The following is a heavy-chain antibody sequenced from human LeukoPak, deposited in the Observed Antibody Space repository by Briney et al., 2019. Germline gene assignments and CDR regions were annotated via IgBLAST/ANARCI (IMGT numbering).Heavy chain of an antibody. Sequence: SETLSLTCTVFGGSISSYYWSWIRQPPGKGLEWIGYIYYSGSTNYNPSLKSRVTISVDTSKNQFSLKLSSVTAADTAVYYCARAPKLLWFGELLVGWFDPWGQGTLVTVSS. CDR2: IYYSGST. CDR3: ARAPKLLWFGELLVGWFDP. CDR1: GGSISSYY. D-gene: IGHD3-10*01. J-gene: IGHJ5*02. V-gene: IGHV4-59*08.